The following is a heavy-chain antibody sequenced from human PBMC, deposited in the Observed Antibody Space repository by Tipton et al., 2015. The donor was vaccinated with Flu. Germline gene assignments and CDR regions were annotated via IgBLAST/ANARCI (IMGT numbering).Heavy chain of an antibody. J-gene: IGHJ5*02. CDR3: ARCGAVLSLYNWFDP. CDR2: ISAYNGNT. Sequence: QVQLVQSGAEVKRPGASVKVSCKASGYTFTSYGISWVRQAPGQGLEWMGWISAYNGNTNYAQNLQGRVTMTTDTSTDTAYMELRSLRSDDTAVYYRARCGAVLSLYNWFDPWGQGTLVTVSS. CDR1: GYTFTSYG. V-gene: IGHV1-18*01. D-gene: IGHD1-26*01.